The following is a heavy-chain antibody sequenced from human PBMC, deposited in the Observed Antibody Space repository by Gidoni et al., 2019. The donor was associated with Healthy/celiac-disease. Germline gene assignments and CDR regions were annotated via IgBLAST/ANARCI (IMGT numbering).Heavy chain of an antibody. Sequence: QVQLVQSGAEVHKPGASVKVSCKASGYTFTGYYMHWVRQAPGQGLEWMGWINPNSGGTNYAQKFQGWVTMTRDTSISTAYMELSRLRSDDTAVYYCARGSDSSGYYSSYYYYYMDVWGKGTTVTVSS. CDR3: ARGSDSSGYYSSYYYYYMDV. CDR1: GYTFTGYY. V-gene: IGHV1-2*04. J-gene: IGHJ6*03. D-gene: IGHD3-22*01. CDR2: INPNSGGT.